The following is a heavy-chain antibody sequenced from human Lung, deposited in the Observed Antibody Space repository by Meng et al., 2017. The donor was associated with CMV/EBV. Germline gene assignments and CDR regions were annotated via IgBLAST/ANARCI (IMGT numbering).Heavy chain of an antibody. J-gene: IGHJ6*02. D-gene: IGHD2-2*01. CDR2: ISPNSGGT. Sequence: ASVKVSXKASGYIFSGYYIHWVRQAPGQGLEWMGWISPNSGGTNYAQKFQGRVTMTRDTSISTAYMDLSRLKSDDTAVYYCARGLGDYCSTTSCSYGVDVWGQGTTVTVSS. V-gene: IGHV1-2*02. CDR3: ARGLGDYCSTTSCSYGVDV. CDR1: GYIFSGYY.